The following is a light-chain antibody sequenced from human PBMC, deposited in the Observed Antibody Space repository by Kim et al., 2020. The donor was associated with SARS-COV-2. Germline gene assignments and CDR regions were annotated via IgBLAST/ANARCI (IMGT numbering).Light chain of an antibody. CDR1: HSMGIS. J-gene: IGKJ4*01. CDR2: DAA. V-gene: IGKV3-11*01. CDR3: QQHSKWPPAAS. Sequence: PGQGATLSCRTSHSMGISLDWSQRTRGQAPMLLIYDAAIRATGIPDRFSGSGSGTDFTLTIGGLDPEDFGVYFCQQHSKWPPAASFGGGSKVDIK.